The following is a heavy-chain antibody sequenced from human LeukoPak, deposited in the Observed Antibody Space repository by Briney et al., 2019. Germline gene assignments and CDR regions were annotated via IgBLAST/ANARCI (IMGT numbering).Heavy chain of an antibody. V-gene: IGHV4-39*07. J-gene: IGHJ4*02. CDR3: ARGEAVAGSFDY. CDR1: GGSISSSSYY. Sequence: SETLSLTCTVSGGSISSSSYYWGWIRQPPGKGLEWIGSIYYSGSTYYNPSLKSRVTISVDTSKNQFSLKLSSVTAADTAVYYCARGEAVAGSFDYWGQGTLVTVSS. CDR2: IYYSGST. D-gene: IGHD6-19*01.